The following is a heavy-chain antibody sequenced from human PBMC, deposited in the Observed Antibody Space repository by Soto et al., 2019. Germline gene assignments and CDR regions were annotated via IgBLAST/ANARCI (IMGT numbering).Heavy chain of an antibody. D-gene: IGHD1-1*01. CDR3: ARAGAEMATTCYWYFYL. CDR2: IIPIFGTA. J-gene: IGHJ2*01. CDR1: GGTFSSYA. Sequence: QVQLVQSGAEVKKPGSSVKVSCKASGGTFSSYAISWVRQAPGQGLEWMGGIIPIFGTANYAQKFQGRVTITGDESTSTADMELSSRRSEGTAVYYCARAGAEMATTCYWYFYLWGRGTLVTVSS. V-gene: IGHV1-69*12.